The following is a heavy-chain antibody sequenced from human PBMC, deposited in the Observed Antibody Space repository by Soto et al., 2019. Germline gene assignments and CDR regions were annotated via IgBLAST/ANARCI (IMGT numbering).Heavy chain of an antibody. CDR3: ARDPRGGRYYETGGYYYTGGNWFDP. CDR1: GWTLTAYY. Sequence: QVHLVQSGAEVKKPGDSVRVSCKVSGWTLTAYYMHWVRQAPGQGLEWMGWTHPDNGATKSPQKLQGRVTMTRDRTITTVDMERGNLRSDDTAVYFWARDPRGGRYYETGGYYYTGGNWFDPWGQGTLVTVSS. J-gene: IGHJ5*02. CDR2: THPDNGAT. D-gene: IGHD3-22*01. V-gene: IGHV1-2*02.